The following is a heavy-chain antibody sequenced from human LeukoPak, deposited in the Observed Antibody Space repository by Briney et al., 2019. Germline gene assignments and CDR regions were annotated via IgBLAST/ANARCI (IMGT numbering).Heavy chain of an antibody. J-gene: IGHJ4*02. Sequence: SETLSLTCTVSGGSISSYYWSWIRQPAGKGLEWIGRIYTSGSTNYNPSLKSRVTMSVDTSKNQFSLKLSSVTAADTAVYYCARTLNYYGSGSYGYWGQGTLVTVSS. D-gene: IGHD3-10*01. CDR1: GGSISSYY. V-gene: IGHV4-4*07. CDR3: ARTLNYYGSGSYGY. CDR2: IYTSGST.